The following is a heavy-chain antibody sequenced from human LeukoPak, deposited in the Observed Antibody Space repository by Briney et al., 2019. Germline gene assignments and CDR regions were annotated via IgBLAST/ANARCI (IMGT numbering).Heavy chain of an antibody. CDR1: GFTSNSYW. CDR2: IKQDGSDK. D-gene: IGHD3-22*01. V-gene: IGHV3-7*03. Sequence: GGSLRLSCAASGFTSNSYWMSWVRQVPGKGLEWVANIKQDGSDKYYVDSVKGRFTISRDNSMNTLYLQMNSLRAEDTALYYCAKDSPMTINYYDSSGSPDAFDIWGQGTMVTVSS. CDR3: AKDSPMTINYYDSSGSPDAFDI. J-gene: IGHJ3*02.